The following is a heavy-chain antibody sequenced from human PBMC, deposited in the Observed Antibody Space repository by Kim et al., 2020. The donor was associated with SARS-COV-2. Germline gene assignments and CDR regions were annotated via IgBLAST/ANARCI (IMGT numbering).Heavy chain of an antibody. CDR3: ARESDVAGNDY. Sequence: GGSLRLSCAASGFTFSSYEMNWVRQAPGKGLEWVSYISNSGSTTHYADSVKCRFTISRDNADNSLYLQMNSLRAEDTALYYCARESDVAGNDYWGQGTLVTVSS. CDR2: ISNSGSTT. D-gene: IGHD6-19*01. J-gene: IGHJ4*02. V-gene: IGHV3-48*03. CDR1: GFTFSSYE.